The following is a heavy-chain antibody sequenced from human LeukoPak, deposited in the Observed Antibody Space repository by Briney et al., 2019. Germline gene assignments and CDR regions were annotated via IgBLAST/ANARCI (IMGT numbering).Heavy chain of an antibody. J-gene: IGHJ6*03. CDR2: TYYRSKWYN. CDR1: GDSVSSNSAA. V-gene: IGHV6-1*01. D-gene: IGHD1-1*01. Sequence: SQTLSLTCAISGDSVSSNSAAWNWIRQSPSRGLEWLGSTYYRSKWYNDYAVSVKSRITINPDTSKNQFSLQLNSVTPEDTAVYYCARWSLPSTTGTTSYYYYYMDVWGKGTTVTVSS. CDR3: ARWSLPSTTGTTSYYYYYMDV.